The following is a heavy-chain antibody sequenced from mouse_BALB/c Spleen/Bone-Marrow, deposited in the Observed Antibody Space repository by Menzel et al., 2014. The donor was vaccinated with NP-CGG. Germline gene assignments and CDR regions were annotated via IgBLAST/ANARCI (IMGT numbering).Heavy chain of an antibody. D-gene: IGHD1-1*01. CDR1: GFTFSSYG. Sequence: EVKLVDSGGDLVEPGGSLKLSCAASGFTFSSYGMSWVRQTPDKRLEWVATVGGGDSYTYYPDFVKGRFTISRDIAKNTLYLHMSSLKSEDTAMYYCAFITAIAYWGQGTLVTVSA. V-gene: IGHV5-6*01. CDR3: AFITAIAY. J-gene: IGHJ3*01. CDR2: VGGGDSYT.